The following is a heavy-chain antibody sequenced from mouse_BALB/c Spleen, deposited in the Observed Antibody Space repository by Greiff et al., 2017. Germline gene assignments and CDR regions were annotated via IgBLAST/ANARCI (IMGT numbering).Heavy chain of an antibody. V-gene: IGHV5-6-5*01. J-gene: IGHJ4*01. CDR1: GFTFSSYA. CDR2: ISSGGST. Sequence: DVHLVESGGGLVKPGGSLKLSCAASGFTFSSYAMSWVRQTPEKRLEWVASISSGGSTYYPDSVKGRFTISRDNARNILYLQMSSLRSEDTAMYYCARWRYYYGSVYAMDYWGQGTSVTVSS. CDR3: ARWRYYYGSVYAMDY. D-gene: IGHD1-1*01.